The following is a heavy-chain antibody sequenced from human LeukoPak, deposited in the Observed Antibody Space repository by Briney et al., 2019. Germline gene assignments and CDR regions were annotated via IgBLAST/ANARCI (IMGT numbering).Heavy chain of an antibody. D-gene: IGHD4-17*01. CDR2: IYYSGST. CDR3: ARDQEQTTGWFDP. CDR1: GGSISSGDYY. V-gene: IGHV4-30-4*01. J-gene: IGHJ5*02. Sequence: SETLSLTCTVSGGSISSGDYYWSWIRQPPGKGLKWIGYIYYSGSTYYNPSLKSRVTISVDTSKNQFSLKLSSVTAADTAVYYCARDQEQTTGWFDPWGQGTLVTVSS.